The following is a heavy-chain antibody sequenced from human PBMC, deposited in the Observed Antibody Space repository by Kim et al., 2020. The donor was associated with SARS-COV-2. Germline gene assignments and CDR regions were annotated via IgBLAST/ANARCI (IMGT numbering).Heavy chain of an antibody. Sequence: SETLSLTCTVSGGSISSSSYYWGWIRQPPGKGLEWIGSIYYSGSTYYNPSLKSRVTISVDTSKNQFSLKLSSVTAADTAVYYCARLSGSYFYSIDYWGQG. CDR2: IYYSGST. CDR1: GGSISSSSYY. CDR3: ARLSGSYFYSIDY. D-gene: IGHD1-26*01. V-gene: IGHV4-39*01. J-gene: IGHJ4*02.